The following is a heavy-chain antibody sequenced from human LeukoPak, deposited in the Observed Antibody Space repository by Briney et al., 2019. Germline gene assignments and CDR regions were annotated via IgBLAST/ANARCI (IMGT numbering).Heavy chain of an antibody. V-gene: IGHV3-48*04. CDR3: AREGTYYYDASGYYFDY. Sequence: QPGGSLRLSCAASGFTLSSYSMNWVRQAPGKGLEWVSYISGITNTIYYADSVKGRFTISRDNAKNSLYLQMSSLRAEDTAVYYCAREGTYYYDASGYYFDYWGQGTQVTVSS. CDR2: ISGITNTI. J-gene: IGHJ4*02. CDR1: GFTLSSYS. D-gene: IGHD3-22*01.